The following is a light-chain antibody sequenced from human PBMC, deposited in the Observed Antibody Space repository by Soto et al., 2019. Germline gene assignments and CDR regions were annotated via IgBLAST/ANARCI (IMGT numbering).Light chain of an antibody. CDR2: GAS. J-gene: IGKJ1*01. Sequence: VMTHSPVTLSLSPGERATLSCRASQSVSSSYLGWYQQKPGQTPRLLIYGASSRATGIPDRFSGSGSGTDFTLTISRLEPEDFAVYYCQQYGSSPRTFGQGTKVDIK. CDR3: QQYGSSPRT. V-gene: IGKV3-20*01. CDR1: QSVSSSY.